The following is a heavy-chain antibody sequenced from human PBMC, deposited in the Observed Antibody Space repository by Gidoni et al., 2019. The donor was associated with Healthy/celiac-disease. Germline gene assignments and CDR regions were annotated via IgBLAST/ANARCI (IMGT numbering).Heavy chain of an antibody. CDR3: ARERGGYYYMDV. Sequence: QVQLQESGPGLVKPSETLSLTCTVSGGSISSYYWSWIRQPPGKGLEWIGYIYYSGSTNYNPSLKSRVTISVDTSKNQFSLKLSSVTAADTAVYYCARERGGYYYMDVWGKGTTVTVSS. V-gene: IGHV4-59*01. CDR2: IYYSGST. CDR1: GGSISSYY. J-gene: IGHJ6*03. D-gene: IGHD3-10*01.